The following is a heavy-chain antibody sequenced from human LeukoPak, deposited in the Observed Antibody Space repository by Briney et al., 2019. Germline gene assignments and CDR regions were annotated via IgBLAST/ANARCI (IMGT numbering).Heavy chain of an antibody. CDR2: ISYSGST. CDR1: GGSIGAYY. Sequence: PSETLSLTCTVSGGSIGAYYWSWIRQPPGKGLEWIGYISYSGSTKYNPSLKSRVTISVDTSKNQFSLKLSSVTAADTAVYYCARYGMATIQFFDYWGQGTLFTVFS. D-gene: IGHD5-24*01. CDR3: ARYGMATIQFFDY. V-gene: IGHV4-59*01. J-gene: IGHJ4*02.